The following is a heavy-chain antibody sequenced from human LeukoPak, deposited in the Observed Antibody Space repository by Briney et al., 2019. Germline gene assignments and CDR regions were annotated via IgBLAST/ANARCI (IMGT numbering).Heavy chain of an antibody. J-gene: IGHJ4*02. D-gene: IGHD1-26*01. CDR2: IIPIFGTA. Sequence: SVKVSCKASGGTFSSYAISWVRQAPGQGLEWMGGIIPIFGTANYAQKFQGRVTMTRDTSTSTVYMELSSLRSEDTAVYYCARDYLVGATPDYWGQGTLVTVSS. CDR3: ARDYLVGATPDY. V-gene: IGHV1-69*05. CDR1: GGTFSSYA.